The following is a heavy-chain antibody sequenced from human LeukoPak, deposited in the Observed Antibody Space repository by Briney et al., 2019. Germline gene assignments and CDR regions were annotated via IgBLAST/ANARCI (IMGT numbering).Heavy chain of an antibody. Sequence: GGSLRLSCAASGFTFSSYNMNWVRQAPGKGLEWVSSISSSSSYIYYADSVKGRFTISRDNAKNSLYLQMNSLRAEDTAMYYCARDTHYYGMDVWGQGTTVTVSS. J-gene: IGHJ6*02. V-gene: IGHV3-21*04. CDR1: GFTFSSYN. CDR2: ISSSSSYI. CDR3: ARDTHYYGMDV.